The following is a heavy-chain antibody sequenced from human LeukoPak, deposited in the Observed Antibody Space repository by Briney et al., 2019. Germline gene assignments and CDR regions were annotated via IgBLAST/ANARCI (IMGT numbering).Heavy chain of an antibody. D-gene: IGHD6-19*01. CDR1: GFTVSSNY. V-gene: IGHV3-53*04. J-gene: IGHJ4*02. CDR3: AKSVGGTGDPVDY. CDR2: IYSGGST. Sequence: GESLRLSCAASGFTVSSNYMSWVRQAPGKGLEWVSVIYSGGSTYYADSVKGRFTISRHNSKNTLYLQMNSLRAEDTAVYYCAKSVGGTGDPVDYWGQGTLVIVSA.